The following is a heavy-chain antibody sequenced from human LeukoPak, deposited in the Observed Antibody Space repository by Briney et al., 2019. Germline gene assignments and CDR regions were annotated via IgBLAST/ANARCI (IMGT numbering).Heavy chain of an antibody. CDR3: AKDYIAAAGTDYYYGMDV. CDR2: ISWNSGSI. CDR1: GFTFDEYA. Sequence: SLRLSCAASGFTFDEYAMHWVRQAPGKGLEGVSGISWNSGSIGYADSVKGRFTISRDNAKNSLYLQMNSLRAEDTALYYCAKDYIAAAGTDYYYGMDVWGQGTTVTVSS. J-gene: IGHJ6*02. V-gene: IGHV3-9*01. D-gene: IGHD6-13*01.